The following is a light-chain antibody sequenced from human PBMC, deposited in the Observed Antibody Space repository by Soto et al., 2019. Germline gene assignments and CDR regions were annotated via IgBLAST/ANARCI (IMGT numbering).Light chain of an antibody. CDR1: SSNIGSNY. CDR2: SNN. CDR3: AAWDDSLSGPV. J-gene: IGLJ2*01. V-gene: IGLV1-47*02. Sequence: QSVLTQPPSASGTPGQRVTISCSGSSSNIGSNYVYWYQQLPGTAPKLLIYSNNERPSGVPDRFSGSKSGTSASLAISGLPSEDETDYYCAAWDDSLSGPVFGGGTKLTVL.